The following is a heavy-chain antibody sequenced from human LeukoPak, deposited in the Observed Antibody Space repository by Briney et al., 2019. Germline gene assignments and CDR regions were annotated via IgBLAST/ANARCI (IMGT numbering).Heavy chain of an antibody. V-gene: IGHV1-2*02. Sequence: ASVKVSCKASGYTFTGYYMHWVRQAPGQGLEWMGWINSNSGGTNYAQKFQGRVTMTRDTSISTAYMELSRLRSDDTAVYYCARGITMVRGVIMDWFDPWGQGTLVTVSS. CDR2: INSNSGGT. D-gene: IGHD3-10*01. J-gene: IGHJ5*02. CDR3: ARGITMVRGVIMDWFDP. CDR1: GYTFTGYY.